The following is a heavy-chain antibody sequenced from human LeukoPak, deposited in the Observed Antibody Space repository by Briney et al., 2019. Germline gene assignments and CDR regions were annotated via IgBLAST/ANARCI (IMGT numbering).Heavy chain of an antibody. CDR2: IYSSGNT. J-gene: IGHJ4*02. V-gene: IGHV3-53*01. Sequence: GGSLRLSCAASGFTVSSNYMSWVRQAPGKGLEWASVIYSSGNTYYADSVKGRFTISRDNSKNTLYLQMNSLRAEDTAVYYCARDGLSSSWQGFDYWGQGTLVTVSS. CDR3: ARDGLSSSWQGFDY. CDR1: GFTVSSNY. D-gene: IGHD6-13*01.